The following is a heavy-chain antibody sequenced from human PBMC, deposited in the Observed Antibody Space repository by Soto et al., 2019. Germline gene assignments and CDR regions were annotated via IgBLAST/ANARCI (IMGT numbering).Heavy chain of an antibody. D-gene: IGHD3-10*01. Sequence: QVQMVQSGAEVKKPGASVKVSCKASGYTFTTYGLSWVRQAPGQGLEWMGWISPYYGYTKYARKVQDRVTMTTDTATSTAYMELRSLRSDDTAVYYCVREEEVIRGVVSLAYWGQGTLVTVSS. J-gene: IGHJ4*02. V-gene: IGHV1-18*01. CDR3: VREEEVIRGVVSLAY. CDR2: ISPYYGYT. CDR1: GYTFTTYG.